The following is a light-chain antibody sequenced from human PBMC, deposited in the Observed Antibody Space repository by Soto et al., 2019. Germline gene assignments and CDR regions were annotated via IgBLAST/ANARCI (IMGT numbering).Light chain of an antibody. V-gene: IGKV1-6*01. CDR2: AAS. CDR3: LQDYNLPRT. CDR1: RDIGND. J-gene: IGKJ1*01. Sequence: IQMTQSPLSLSASVGDRVIITCRASRDIGNDLGWYQQKPGKAPKLLIFAASTLHSGVPSRFSGSGSGTVFTLTISSLHPEYFATHFCLQDYNLPRTFGQGT.